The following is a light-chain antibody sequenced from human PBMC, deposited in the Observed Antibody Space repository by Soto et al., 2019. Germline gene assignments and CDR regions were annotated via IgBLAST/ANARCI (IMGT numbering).Light chain of an antibody. J-gene: IGKJ4*01. CDR3: QQRSNWPGLT. V-gene: IGKV3-11*01. CDR1: QSVSSY. CDR2: DAS. Sequence: EIVLTQSTATLSLSPGERATLSCRASQSVSSYLACYQQKPGQAPRLLIYDASNSSTGIPARFSGSGSGTDFTLTIRSLEPEAFAVYYCQQRSNWPGLTFGGGTKVEIK.